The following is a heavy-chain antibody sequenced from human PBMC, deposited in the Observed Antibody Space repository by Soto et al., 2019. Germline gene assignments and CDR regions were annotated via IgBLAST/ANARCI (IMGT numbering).Heavy chain of an antibody. CDR3: AGSSSYDCYYYMDD. J-gene: IGHJ6*03. D-gene: IGHD6-6*01. V-gene: IGHV4-39*01. Sequence: QLQLQESGPGLVKPSEPLSLTCTVSGASISSSSDYWGWMRQPPGKGLEGIGGISYSGSTHYNQSIKTRVTITADTSKNQFPLKLSSVTAADTAVYYCAGSSSYDCYYYMDDWGQGTTVTVSS. CDR1: GASISSSSDY. CDR2: ISYSGST.